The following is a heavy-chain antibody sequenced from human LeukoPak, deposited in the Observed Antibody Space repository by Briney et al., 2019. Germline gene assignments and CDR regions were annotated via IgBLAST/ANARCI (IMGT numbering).Heavy chain of an antibody. Sequence: GSLRLSFAGSGFTFSSYAMSWVRQAPGQGLEWVSGVGASGGSTYYADFLKGRFTIPRDNSKNTLYLQVNSLRAEDTAVYYCAKDPYCGGDCYFDLWGRGTLVTVSS. D-gene: IGHD2-21*01. V-gene: IGHV3-23*01. J-gene: IGHJ2*01. CDR2: VGASGGST. CDR1: GFTFSSYA. CDR3: AKDPYCGGDCYFDL.